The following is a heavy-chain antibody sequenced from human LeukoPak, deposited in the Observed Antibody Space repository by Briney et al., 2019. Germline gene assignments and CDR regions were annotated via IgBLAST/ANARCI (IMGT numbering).Heavy chain of an antibody. V-gene: IGHV4-59*08. D-gene: IGHD6-19*01. CDR2: IYYSGST. CDR3: ASLPVAVAGRGDFDY. J-gene: IGHJ4*02. Sequence: SETLSLTCTVSGGSISSYYWSWIRQPPGKGLEWIGYIYYSGSTNYSPSLKSRVIISVDTSKNQFSLKLTSVTAADTAVYYCASLPVAVAGRGDFDYWGQGTLVTVSS. CDR1: GGSISSYY.